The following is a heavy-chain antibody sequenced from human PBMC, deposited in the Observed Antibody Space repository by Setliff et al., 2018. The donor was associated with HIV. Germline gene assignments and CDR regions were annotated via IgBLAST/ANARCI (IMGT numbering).Heavy chain of an antibody. CDR1: GYTFTTYA. V-gene: IGHV1-3*01. CDR3: ARDNGYYYMDV. Sequence: GASVKVSCKASGYTFTTYAMHWVRQAPGQRLERMGWINAGNGNTKYSQKFQGRVTITRDTSASTAYMDLSGLRSEDTAVYYCARDNGYYYMDVWGKGTTVTSP. J-gene: IGHJ6*03. CDR2: INAGNGNT.